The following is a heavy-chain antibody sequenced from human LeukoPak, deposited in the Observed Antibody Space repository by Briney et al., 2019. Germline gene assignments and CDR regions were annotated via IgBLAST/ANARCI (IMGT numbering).Heavy chain of an antibody. CDR2: INSDGSDT. Sequence: PGGSLRLSCAASGFXFSSYWIHWVRQAPGKGLVWVSRINSDGSDTSYADSVKGRLTISRDNAKNTLYLQMNSLRAEDTAIYYCVGGYDPHYWGQGTLVTVSS. V-gene: IGHV3-74*01. J-gene: IGHJ4*02. D-gene: IGHD2-8*02. CDR1: GFXFSSYW. CDR3: VGGYDPHY.